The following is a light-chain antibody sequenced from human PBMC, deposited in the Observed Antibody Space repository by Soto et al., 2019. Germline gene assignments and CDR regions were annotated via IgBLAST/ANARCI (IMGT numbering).Light chain of an antibody. V-gene: IGKV3-20*01. CDR1: QTINNN. CDR3: QQYGTSTIN. CDR2: GAS. Sequence: EIVMTQSPATLSVSPVEGATLSCRASQTINNNLAWYQQKPGQAPRLLIFGASSRSSGIPYRFSGSVSGTDGTLTVSRLEHEDVAVYYCQQYGTSTINFGQGTRLEI. J-gene: IGKJ5*01.